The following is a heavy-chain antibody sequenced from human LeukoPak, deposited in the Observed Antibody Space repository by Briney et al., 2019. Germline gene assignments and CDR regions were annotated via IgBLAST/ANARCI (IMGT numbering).Heavy chain of an antibody. V-gene: IGHV3-7*01. D-gene: IGHD3-9*01. CDR1: GFTFSSYW. J-gene: IGHJ6*02. Sequence: GGSLRLSCAASGFTFSSYWMSWVRQAPGKGLEWVANIKQDGSEKYYVDSVKGRFTISRDNAKNSLYLQMNSLRAEDTAVYYCARELGDYDILTGYSAPDYYYYGMDVWGQGTTVTVSS. CDR3: ARELGDYDILTGYSAPDYYYYGMDV. CDR2: IKQDGSEK.